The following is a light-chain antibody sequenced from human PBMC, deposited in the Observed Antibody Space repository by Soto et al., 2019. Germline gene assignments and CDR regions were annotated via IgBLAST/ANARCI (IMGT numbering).Light chain of an antibody. CDR3: CSYAGTYPFVV. CDR2: EVA. V-gene: IGLV2-14*01. Sequence: QSALTQPASVSGSPGQSITISCTGTSDDVGGFDYVSWYQQRPGKAPKLMIYEVAHRPSGIPDRFSGSKSGNTASLTISGLQAEDEAAYYCCSYAGTYPFVVFGGGTKVTVL. J-gene: IGLJ2*01. CDR1: SDDVGGFDY.